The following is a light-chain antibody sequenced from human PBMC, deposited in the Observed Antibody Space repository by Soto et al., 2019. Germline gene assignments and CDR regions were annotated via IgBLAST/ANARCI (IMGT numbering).Light chain of an antibody. CDR1: QGISSY. V-gene: IGKV1-9*01. CDR3: HKLIGPPPN. Sequence: IQLTQSPSSLSASVGDRVTITCRASQGISSYLAWYQQKPGKAPKLLIYAASTLQSGVPSRFSGSGSGTDFTLPFSGLSLEDFETYSFHKLIGPPPNFGGGTKVEIK. CDR2: AAS. J-gene: IGKJ4*01.